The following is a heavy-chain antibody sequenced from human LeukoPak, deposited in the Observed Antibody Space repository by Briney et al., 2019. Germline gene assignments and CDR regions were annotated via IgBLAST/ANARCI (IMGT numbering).Heavy chain of an antibody. J-gene: IGHJ4*02. CDR3: ARSPSPYSSGWYFDY. V-gene: IGHV6-1*01. CDR1: GDSVSINSAA. D-gene: IGHD6-19*01. CDR2: TYQRSKGYN. Sequence: SQTLSLTCAISGDSVSINSAALNWIRQSPSRGLEWLGRTYQRSKGYNVYAVSVKSRITINPDISKNVFSLQLNSVSPGDTAVYYCARSPSPYSSGWYFDYWGQGTLVTVSS.